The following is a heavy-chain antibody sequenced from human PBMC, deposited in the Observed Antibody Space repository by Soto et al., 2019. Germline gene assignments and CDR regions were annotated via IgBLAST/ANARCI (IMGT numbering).Heavy chain of an antibody. Sequence: SQTLSLTCAISGDSVSSNTAAWNWIRSSPSRGLEWLGRTYYRSNWRHDYAVSVKSRITVNPDTSKNHFSLQLNSVTPDDTAVYYCARGEAGSGFDLWGQCTLVTVSS. CDR3: ARGEAGSGFDL. V-gene: IGHV6-1*01. CDR1: GDSVSSNTAA. J-gene: IGHJ4*02. D-gene: IGHD6-19*01. CDR2: TYYRSNWRH.